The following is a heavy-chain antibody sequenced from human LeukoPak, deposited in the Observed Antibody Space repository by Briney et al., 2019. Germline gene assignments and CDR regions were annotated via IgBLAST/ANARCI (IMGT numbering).Heavy chain of an antibody. J-gene: IGHJ4*02. CDR1: GYTFTSYG. Sequence: GASVKVSCKSSGYTFTSYGISWERQAPGQGLEWMGWISGYNGNTNYAQKFQGRVTMTTDTSTSTAYMELRSLRSDDTAVYYCARDSRYDEGYWGQGTLVTVSS. V-gene: IGHV1-18*01. CDR2: ISGYNGNT. D-gene: IGHD5-12*01. CDR3: ARDSRYDEGY.